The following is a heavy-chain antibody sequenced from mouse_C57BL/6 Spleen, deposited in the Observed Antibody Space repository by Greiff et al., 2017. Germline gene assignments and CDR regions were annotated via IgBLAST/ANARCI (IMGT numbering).Heavy chain of an antibody. CDR2: IYPGDGDT. D-gene: IGHD2-2*01. CDR1: GYAFSSYW. Sequence: VKLVESGAELVKPGASVKISCKASGYAFSSYWMNWVKQRPGKGLEWIGQIYPGDGDTNYNGKFKGKATLTADKSSSTAYMQLSSLASEDSAVYFCALWLGAWFAYWGQGTLVTVSA. CDR3: ALWLGAWFAY. V-gene: IGHV1-80*01. J-gene: IGHJ3*01.